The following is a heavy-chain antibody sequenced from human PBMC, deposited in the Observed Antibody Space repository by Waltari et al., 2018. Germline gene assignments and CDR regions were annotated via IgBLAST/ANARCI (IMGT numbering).Heavy chain of an antibody. J-gene: IGHJ4*02. CDR3: ARDRSSGYYLYYFDY. CDR1: GGSISRYY. Sequence: QVQLQESGPGLVNPSETLSLPCTVSGGSISRYYWSWIRQPAGKGLEWIGRIDTSGSTNYNPSLKSRVTMSVDTSKNQFSLKLSSVTAADTAVYYCARDRSSGYYLYYFDYWGQGTLVTVSS. D-gene: IGHD3-22*01. CDR2: IDTSGST. V-gene: IGHV4-4*07.